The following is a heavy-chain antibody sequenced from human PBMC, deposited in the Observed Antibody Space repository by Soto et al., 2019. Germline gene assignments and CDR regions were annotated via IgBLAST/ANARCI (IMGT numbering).Heavy chain of an antibody. CDR2: IYYSGST. CDR1: GGSISSGGYY. V-gene: IGHV4-31*03. J-gene: IGHJ3*02. CDR3: ARCSGGTCYAPYAFDI. D-gene: IGHD2-15*01. Sequence: SETLSLTCTVSGGSISSGGYYWSWIRQHPGKGLEWIGYIYYSGSTYYNPSLKSRVTISVDTSKNQFSLKLSSVTVADTAVYYCARCSGGTCYAPYAFDIWGQGTMVTVSS.